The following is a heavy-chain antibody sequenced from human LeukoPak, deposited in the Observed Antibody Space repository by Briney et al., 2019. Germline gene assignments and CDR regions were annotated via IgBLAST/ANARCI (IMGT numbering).Heavy chain of an antibody. J-gene: IGHJ4*02. CDR3: ARERGIVGATSIFDY. CDR1: GFTFSSYW. Sequence: GGSLRLSCAASGFTFSSYWMSWVRQAPGKGLEWVANIKQEGSEKYYVDSVKGRFTISGDNAKNSLYLQMNSLRAEDTAVYYCARERGIVGATSIFDYWGQGTLVTVSS. V-gene: IGHV3-7*01. D-gene: IGHD1-26*01. CDR2: IKQEGSEK.